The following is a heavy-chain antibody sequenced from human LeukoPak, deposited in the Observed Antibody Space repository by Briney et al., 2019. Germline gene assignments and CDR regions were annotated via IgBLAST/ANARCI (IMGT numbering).Heavy chain of an antibody. V-gene: IGHV4-59*11. CDR3: GRDALVGYFSYYYMDV. CDR2: ISNSGST. D-gene: IGHD2-15*01. CDR1: GGSISSHY. J-gene: IGHJ6*03. Sequence: KTSETLTLTCTVSGGSISSHYWTWIRQSPVKGLEWIGDISNSGSTSYNPSLKSRVNISIDTSKKQFCLKLSSVTAADTAVYYCGRDALVGYFSYYYMDVWGKGTTVTVSS.